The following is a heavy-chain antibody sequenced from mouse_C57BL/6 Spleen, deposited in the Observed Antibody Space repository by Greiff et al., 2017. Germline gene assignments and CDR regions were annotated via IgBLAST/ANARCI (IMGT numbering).Heavy chain of an antibody. CDR2: IDPETGGT. J-gene: IGHJ4*01. V-gene: IGHV1-15*01. D-gene: IGHD1-1*01. CDR1: GYTFTDYE. CDR3: TGTTVVANYAMDY. Sequence: VQLKESGAELVRPGASVTLSCKASGYTFTDYEMHWVKQTPVHGLEWIGAIDPETGGTAYNQKFKGKAILTADKSSSTAYMELRSLTSEDSAVYYCTGTTVVANYAMDYWGQGTSVTVSS.